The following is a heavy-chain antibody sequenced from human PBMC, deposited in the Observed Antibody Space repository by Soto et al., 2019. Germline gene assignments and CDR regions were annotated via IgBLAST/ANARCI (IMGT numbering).Heavy chain of an antibody. J-gene: IGHJ6*02. V-gene: IGHV4-34*01. CDR1: GGSFSGYY. Sequence: SETLSLTCAVYGGSFSGYYWSWIRQPPGKGLEWIGEINHDGSTNYNPSLKSRVTISVDTSKNQFSLKLRSVTAADTAMFYCARRGTTGPYYYYGMDVWGQGTTVTVSS. CDR2: INHDGST. D-gene: IGHD1-1*01. CDR3: ARRGTTGPYYYYGMDV.